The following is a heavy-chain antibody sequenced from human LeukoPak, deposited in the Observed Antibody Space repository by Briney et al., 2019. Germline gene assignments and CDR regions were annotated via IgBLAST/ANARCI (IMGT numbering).Heavy chain of an antibody. J-gene: IGHJ6*02. D-gene: IGHD6-13*01. CDR1: GFTFSSYG. CDR2: ISYDGSDK. Sequence: PGGSLRLSCAASGFTFSSYGMHWVRQAPGKGLEWVAVISYDGSDKYSADSVKGRFTISRDNSKNTLYLQMNSLRAEDTAVYYCAKDRSDSSSWTYYYYYGMDVWGQGTTVTVSS. CDR3: AKDRSDSSSWTYYYYYGMDV. V-gene: IGHV3-30*18.